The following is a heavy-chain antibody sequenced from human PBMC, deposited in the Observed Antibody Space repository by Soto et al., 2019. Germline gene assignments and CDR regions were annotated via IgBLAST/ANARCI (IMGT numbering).Heavy chain of an antibody. CDR1: GYSFTSYW. Sequence: RGESLKISCKGSGYSFTSYWIGWVRQMPGKGLEWMGIIYPGDSDTRYSPSFQGQVTISADKSISTAYLQWSSLKASDTAMYYCARHSPIAAAGPVSYYGMDVWGQGTTVTVSS. CDR2: IYPGDSDT. J-gene: IGHJ6*02. CDR3: ARHSPIAAAGPVSYYGMDV. D-gene: IGHD6-13*01. V-gene: IGHV5-51*01.